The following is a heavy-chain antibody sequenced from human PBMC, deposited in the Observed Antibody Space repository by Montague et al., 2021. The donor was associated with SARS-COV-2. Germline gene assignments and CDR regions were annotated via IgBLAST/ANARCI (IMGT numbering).Heavy chain of an antibody. CDR3: AKGGRGRGSYGAAGFDY. J-gene: IGHJ4*02. CDR1: GFIFSSYA. V-gene: IGHV3-23*01. D-gene: IGHD1-26*01. CDR2: ISGSGTST. Sequence: SLRLSCAASGFIFSSYAMSWVRQAPGKGLEWVSTISGSGTSTSDADSVKGRFTTSRDNSKNTPYLQMNSLGAEDTALYYCAKGGRGRGSYGAAGFDYWGQGTLVTVSS.